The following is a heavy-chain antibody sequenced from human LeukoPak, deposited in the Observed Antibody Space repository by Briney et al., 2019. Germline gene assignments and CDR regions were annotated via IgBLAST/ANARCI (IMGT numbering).Heavy chain of an antibody. CDR1: GFTFSSYS. CDR2: ISSSSSYI. V-gene: IGHV3-21*01. Sequence: GGSLRLSCAASGFTFSSYSMNWVRQAPGKGLEWVSSISSSSSYIYYADSVKGRFTISRDNAKNPLYLQMNSLRAEDTAVYYCARDVTMVRGVSLWGQGTLVTVSS. J-gene: IGHJ4*02. D-gene: IGHD3-10*01. CDR3: ARDVTMVRGVSL.